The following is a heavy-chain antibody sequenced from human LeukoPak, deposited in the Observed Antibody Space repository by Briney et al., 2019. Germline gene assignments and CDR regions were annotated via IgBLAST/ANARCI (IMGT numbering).Heavy chain of an antibody. CDR1: GFTFSSYW. V-gene: IGHV3-74*01. Sequence: QPGGSLRLSCAASGFTFSSYWMHRVRQAPGKGLVWVTRISADGSYTLYADSVKGRFTISRDNAKNTLYLQMNSLRAEDTAVYYCATANSGPDIWGQGTTVTVSS. J-gene: IGHJ3*02. CDR2: ISADGSYT. D-gene: IGHD1-1*01. CDR3: ATANSGPDI.